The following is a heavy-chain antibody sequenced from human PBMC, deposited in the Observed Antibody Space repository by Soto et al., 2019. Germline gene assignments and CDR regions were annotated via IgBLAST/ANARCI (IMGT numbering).Heavy chain of an antibody. Sequence: ASVKVSCKVSGYTLTELSMHWVRQAPGKGLEWMGGFDPEDGETSYAQKFQGRVTMTEDTSTDTAYMELSSLRSEDTAVYYCATIAAATPPPVDVWGKGTTVTVSS. CDR3: ATIAAATPPPVDV. CDR2: FDPEDGET. CDR1: GYTLTELS. D-gene: IGHD2-15*01. V-gene: IGHV1-24*01. J-gene: IGHJ6*04.